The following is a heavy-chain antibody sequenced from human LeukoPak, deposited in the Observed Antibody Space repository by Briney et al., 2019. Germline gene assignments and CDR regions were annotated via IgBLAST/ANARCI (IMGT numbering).Heavy chain of an antibody. D-gene: IGHD3-10*01. CDR3: ARGPFLGV. V-gene: IGHV3-30-3*01. CDR1: GFTFSSYA. J-gene: IGHJ4*02. Sequence: PGGSLRLSCAASGFTFSSYAMHWVRPATGKGLEWVAVISYDGSNKYYADSVKGRFTISRDNSKNTLYLQMNSLRAEDTAVYYCARGPFLGVWGQGTLVTVSS. CDR2: ISYDGSNK.